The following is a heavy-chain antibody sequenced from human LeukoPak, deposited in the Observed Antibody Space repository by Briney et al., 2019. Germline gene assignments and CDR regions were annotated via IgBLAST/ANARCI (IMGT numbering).Heavy chain of an antibody. CDR1: GYSFTSYW. CDR2: IDPSDSYT. CDR3: ARQDSFDIAAAGPPLLGY. V-gene: IGHV5-10-1*01. Sequence: GESLKISCKGSGYSFTSYWISWVRQMPGKGLEWMGRIDPSDSYTNYSPSFQGHVTISADKSISTAYLQWSSLKASDTAMYYCARQDSFDIAAAGPPLLGYWGQGTLVTVSS. J-gene: IGHJ4*02. D-gene: IGHD6-13*01.